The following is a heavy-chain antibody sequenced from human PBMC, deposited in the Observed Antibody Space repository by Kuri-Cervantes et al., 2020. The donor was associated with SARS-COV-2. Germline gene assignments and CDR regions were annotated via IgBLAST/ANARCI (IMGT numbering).Heavy chain of an antibody. CDR1: GGSIGSRSYS. V-gene: IGHV4-39*01. Sequence: SETLSLTCSVSGGSIGSRSYSWGWIRQPPGKKLEWIGTIYYSGSTYYNPSLKSRVTISVDKSKNQFSLKLSSVTAADTAVYYCARHPPEYYSLYYFDYWGQGTLVTVSS. J-gene: IGHJ4*02. CDR3: ARHPPEYYSLYYFDY. D-gene: IGHD3-10*01. CDR2: IYYSGST.